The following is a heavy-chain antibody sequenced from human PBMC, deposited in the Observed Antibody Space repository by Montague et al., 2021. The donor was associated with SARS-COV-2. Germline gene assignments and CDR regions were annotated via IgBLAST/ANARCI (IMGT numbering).Heavy chain of an antibody. V-gene: IGHV4-39*02. J-gene: IGHJ5*02. CDR3: AREGFSSGYYET. CDR2: HYYSGST. D-gene: IGHD3-22*01. Sequence: SETLSLTCSVSGGSISSCYYNWGRNRQPTGKGLVWDGSHYYSGSTNYNPSLKGRVAIAADKSKNQFTLLRSMTAADTAVFYCAREGFSSGYYETWGQGTLVTVSS. CDR1: GGSISSCYYN.